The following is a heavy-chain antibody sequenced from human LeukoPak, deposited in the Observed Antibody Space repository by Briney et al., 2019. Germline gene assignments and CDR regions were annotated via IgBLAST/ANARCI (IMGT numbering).Heavy chain of an antibody. CDR3: AKGVGFSRVRGVPNFDY. CDR1: GFTFSSYD. CDR2: IGTAGDT. J-gene: IGHJ4*02. V-gene: IGHV3-13*01. D-gene: IGHD3-10*01. Sequence: GGSLRLSCAASGFTFSSYDMHWVRPATGKGLEWVSAIGTAGDTFYPVSVKGRFTLSRENAKNFLYFQMNSLGAGDTAVYYGAKGVGFSRVRGVPNFDYWGQGTLVTVSS.